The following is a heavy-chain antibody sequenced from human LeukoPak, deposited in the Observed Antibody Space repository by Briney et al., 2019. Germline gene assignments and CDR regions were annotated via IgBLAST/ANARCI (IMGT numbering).Heavy chain of an antibody. J-gene: IGHJ4*02. Sequence: SLRLSCAASGFSFSVYEMNWVRQAPGKGPEWVSYISSSGSTIYYADSVKGRFTISRDNAKNSLYLQMNSLRAEDTAFYYCARDKYDSSGRFDYWGQGTLVTASS. D-gene: IGHD3-22*01. V-gene: IGHV3-48*03. CDR3: ARDKYDSSGRFDY. CDR2: ISSSGSTI. CDR1: GFSFSVYE.